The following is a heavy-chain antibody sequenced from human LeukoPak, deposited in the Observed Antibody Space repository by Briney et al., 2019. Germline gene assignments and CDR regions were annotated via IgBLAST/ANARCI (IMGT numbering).Heavy chain of an antibody. CDR1: GYTFTSYG. Sequence: ASVKVSCKASGYTFTSYGISWVRQAPGQGLEWMGWISAYNGNTNYAQKLQGRVTMTTDTSTSTAYMELRSLRSDDTAVYYCARVDYYGSGSYYIPGQYFYYYYYGMDVWGQGTTVTVSS. D-gene: IGHD3-10*01. J-gene: IGHJ6*02. CDR3: ARVDYYGSGSYYIPGQYFYYYYYGMDV. CDR2: ISAYNGNT. V-gene: IGHV1-18*01.